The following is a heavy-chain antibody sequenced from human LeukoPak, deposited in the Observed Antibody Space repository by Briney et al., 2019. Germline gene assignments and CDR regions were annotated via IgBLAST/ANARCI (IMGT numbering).Heavy chain of an antibody. CDR3: AKDHLRVELRFLEWLPNGYYFDY. CDR1: GFTFSSYA. J-gene: IGHJ4*02. V-gene: IGHV3-23*01. Sequence: GGSLRLSCAASGFTFSSYAMSWVRQAPGKGLEWVSAISGSGGSTYYADSVKGRFTISRDNSKNTLYLQMNSLRAGDTAVYYCAKDHLRVELRFLEWLPNGYYFDYWGQGTLVTVSS. D-gene: IGHD3-3*01. CDR2: ISGSGGST.